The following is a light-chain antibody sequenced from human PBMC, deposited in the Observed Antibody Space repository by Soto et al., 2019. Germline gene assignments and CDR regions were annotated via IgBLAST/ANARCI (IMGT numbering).Light chain of an antibody. Sequence: AIRMTQSPSSFSASTGNRVTITCGASQGISSYLAWYQQKPGKAPKLLIYAASTLQSGVPSRFSGSGSGTDFTLTISCLQSEDFATYYCQQYYSYPTFGGGTKVEIK. CDR2: AAS. J-gene: IGKJ4*01. CDR3: QQYYSYPT. CDR1: QGISSY. V-gene: IGKV1-8*01.